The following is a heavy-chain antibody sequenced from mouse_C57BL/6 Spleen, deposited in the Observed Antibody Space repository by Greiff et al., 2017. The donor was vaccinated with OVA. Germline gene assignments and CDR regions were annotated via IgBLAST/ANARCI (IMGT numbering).Heavy chain of an antibody. CDR2: IWSGGST. Sequence: LVESGPGLVQPSQSLSITCTVSGFSLTSYGVHWVRQSPGKGLEWLGVIWSGGSTDYNDAFISRLSISKDKAKCQVFFKMNSLQADDTAIYCCAREELRGDFGVWGTRTTVTVST. J-gene: IGHJ1*03. CDR3: AREELRGDFGV. V-gene: IGHV2-2*01. CDR1: GFSLTSYG. D-gene: IGHD2-4*01.